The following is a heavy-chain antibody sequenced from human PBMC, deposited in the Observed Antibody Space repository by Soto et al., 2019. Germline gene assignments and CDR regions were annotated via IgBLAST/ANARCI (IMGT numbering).Heavy chain of an antibody. CDR2: VSVYNGNT. CDR3: ARDGPYCSGGGCYIDY. V-gene: IGHV1-18*01. D-gene: IGHD2-15*01. J-gene: IGHJ4*02. Sequence: HVQLVQPGAEVKKPGASVKVSCKASGYTFNSYGISWVRQAPGQGLEWMGWVSVYNGNTNYAQNYQGRGTMTTDTSTTTAYMELRSLRSDDTAVYYCARDGPYCSGGGCYIDYWGQGTLVTVSS. CDR1: GYTFNSYG.